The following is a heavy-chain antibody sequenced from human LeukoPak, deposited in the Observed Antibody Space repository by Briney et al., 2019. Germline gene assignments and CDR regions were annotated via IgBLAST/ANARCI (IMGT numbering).Heavy chain of an antibody. D-gene: IGHD3-22*01. CDR2: IYTSGST. Sequence: SETLSLTCTVPGGSISSGSYYWSWIRQPAGKGLEWIGRIYTSGSTNYNPSLKSRVTISVDTSKNQFSLKLRSVTAADTAVYYCARGGRGVQYYYDSTGHFDLWGRGTLVTVSS. V-gene: IGHV4-61*02. J-gene: IGHJ2*01. CDR3: ARGGRGVQYYYDSTGHFDL. CDR1: GGSISSGSYY.